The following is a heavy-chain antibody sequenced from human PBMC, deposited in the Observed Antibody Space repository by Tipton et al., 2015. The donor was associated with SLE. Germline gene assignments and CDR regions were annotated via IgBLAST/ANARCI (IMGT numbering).Heavy chain of an antibody. D-gene: IGHD7-27*01. CDR3: AREGLGIKGAFDI. V-gene: IGHV4-59*11. CDR2: IYFTGST. J-gene: IGHJ3*02. CDR1: GGSISSHY. Sequence: TLSITCTVSGGSISSHYWSWIRQPPGKGLEWIGYIYFTGSTNYNPSLKSRVTISVDMSKNQLSLKLTSVTAADTAVYYCAREGLGIKGAFDIWGQGTMVTVAS.